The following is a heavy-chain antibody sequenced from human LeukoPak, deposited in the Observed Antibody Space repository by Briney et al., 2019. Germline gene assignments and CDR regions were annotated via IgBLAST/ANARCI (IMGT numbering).Heavy chain of an antibody. Sequence: PGGSLRLSCAASGFTFSSYSMNWVRQAPGKGLEWVSSISSSSSYIYYADSVKGRFTISRDNAKNSLYLQMNSLRAEDTAVYYCARSSDVIAAAGSFDYWGQGTLVTVSS. CDR1: GFTFSSYS. CDR3: ARSSDVIAAAGSFDY. D-gene: IGHD6-13*01. V-gene: IGHV3-21*01. CDR2: ISSSSSYI. J-gene: IGHJ4*02.